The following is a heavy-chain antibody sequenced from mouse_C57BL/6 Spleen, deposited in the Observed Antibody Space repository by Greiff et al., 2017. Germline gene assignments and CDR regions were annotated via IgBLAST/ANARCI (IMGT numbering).Heavy chain of an antibody. V-gene: IGHV2-4*01. J-gene: IGHJ1*03. CDR3: AKYGSSYWYFDV. CDR2: IWSGGST. CDR1: GFSLTSYG. D-gene: IGHD1-1*01. Sequence: VQLQQSGPGLVQPSQSLSITCTVSGFSLTSYGVHWVRQPPGKGLEWLGVIWSGGSTDYNAAFISRLRLSKDNSKSQVFFKMNSLQADDTAIYYCAKYGSSYWYFDVWGTGTTVTVSS.